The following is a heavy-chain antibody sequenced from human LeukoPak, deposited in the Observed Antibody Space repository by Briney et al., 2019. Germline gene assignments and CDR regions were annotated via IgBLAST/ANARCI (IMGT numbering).Heavy chain of an antibody. J-gene: IGHJ5*02. CDR2: IYYSGST. Sequence: PSETLSLTCTVSGGSISSSSYYWGWIRQPPGKGLEWIGNIYYSGSTYYNPSLKSRVTISVDTSKNQFSLKLSSVTAADTAVHYCARAQDIVVVPAATGGGLIWFDPWGQGTLVTVSS. V-gene: IGHV4-39*07. D-gene: IGHD2-2*01. CDR3: ARAQDIVVVPAATGGGLIWFDP. CDR1: GGSISSSSYY.